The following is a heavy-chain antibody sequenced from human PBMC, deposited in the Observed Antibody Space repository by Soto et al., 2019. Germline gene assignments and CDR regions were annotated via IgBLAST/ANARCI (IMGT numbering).Heavy chain of an antibody. CDR1: GFTFSSHI. CDR3: ARDGSPYDFWSGYYNNWYDS. J-gene: IGHJ5*01. V-gene: IGHV3-21*01. Sequence: EVHLVESGGGLVKPGGSLRLSCVGSGFTFSSHIMTWVRQAPGKGLEWVSSIRSSSSYKYYGDSVKGRFTISRDNASNSFYLQMDSLRAEDTAVYYCARDGSPYDFWSGYYNNWYDSCGQGTLVTVSS. CDR2: IRSSSSYK. D-gene: IGHD3-3*01.